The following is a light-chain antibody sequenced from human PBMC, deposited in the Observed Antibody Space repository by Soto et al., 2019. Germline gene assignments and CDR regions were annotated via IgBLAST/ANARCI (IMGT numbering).Light chain of an antibody. CDR1: SSDVGGYNY. CDR2: EVS. J-gene: IGLJ3*02. V-gene: IGLV2-14*01. Sequence: QSALTQPASVSGSPGQSITISCTGTSSDVGGYNYVSWYQQHPGKAPKLMIDEVSNRPSGVSNRFSGSKSGNTASLTISGLQAEDAADYYCSSYTSSSTWVFGGGTKLTVL. CDR3: SSYTSSSTWV.